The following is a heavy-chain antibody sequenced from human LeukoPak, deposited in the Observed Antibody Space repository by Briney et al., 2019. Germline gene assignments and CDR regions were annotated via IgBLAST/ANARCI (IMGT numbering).Heavy chain of an antibody. J-gene: IGHJ4*02. V-gene: IGHV3-30*02. CDR1: GFTFSSYG. D-gene: IGHD3-10*01. CDR2: IRYDGSNK. Sequence: PGGSLRLSCAASGFTFSSYGMHWVRQAPGKGLEGVAFIRYDGSNKYYADSVKGRFTISRDNSKNTLYLQMNSLRAEDTAVYCCARSTMVRVVRYFDYWGQGTLVTVSS. CDR3: ARSTMVRVVRYFDY.